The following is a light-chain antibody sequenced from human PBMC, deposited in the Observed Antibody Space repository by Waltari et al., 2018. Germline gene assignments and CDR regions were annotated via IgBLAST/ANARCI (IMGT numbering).Light chain of an antibody. V-gene: IGKV1-33*01. CDR2: DSS. Sequence: DLHMTQSPSSLSASVGDSVTITCQASQDITNYLNWYQQKPGGAPKLLIYDSSNLETGVPSRFSGSGSGTDFTFTISNVQPDDIATYYRQQYENLPITFGQGTRLEIK. CDR1: QDITNY. J-gene: IGKJ5*01. CDR3: QQYENLPIT.